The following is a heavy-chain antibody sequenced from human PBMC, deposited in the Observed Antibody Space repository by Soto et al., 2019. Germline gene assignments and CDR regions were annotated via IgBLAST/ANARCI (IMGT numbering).Heavy chain of an antibody. CDR3: ARGMTTVTTLAY. Sequence: QLQLQESGSGLVKPSQTLSLTCAVSGGSISSGGYSWSWIRQPPGKGLEWIGYIYHSGSTYYNPSLKIRVHISVDRSKNQCSLKLSSVPAAATAVYYCARGMTTVTTLAYWGQGTLVTVSS. V-gene: IGHV4-30-2*01. D-gene: IGHD4-4*01. CDR2: IYHSGST. J-gene: IGHJ4*02. CDR1: GGSISSGGYS.